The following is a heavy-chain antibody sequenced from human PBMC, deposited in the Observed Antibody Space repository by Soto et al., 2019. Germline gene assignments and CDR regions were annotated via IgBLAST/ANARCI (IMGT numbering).Heavy chain of an antibody. CDR1: GFTFSSYA. CDR3: ARDARYYDRSGALDYYYGMYV. V-gene: IGHV3-30-3*01. CDR2: ISYDGSNK. J-gene: IGHJ6*02. Sequence: QVQLVESGGGVVQPGRSLRLSCAASGFTFSSYAMHWVRQAPGKGLEWVAVISYDGSNKYYADSVKGRFTISRDNSKNTLYLHMNSLRAEDTAVYDCARDARYYDRSGALDYYYGMYVWGQGTTVTVSS. D-gene: IGHD3-22*01.